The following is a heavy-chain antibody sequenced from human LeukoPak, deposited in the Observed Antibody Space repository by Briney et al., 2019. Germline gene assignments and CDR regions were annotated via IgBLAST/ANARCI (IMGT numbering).Heavy chain of an antibody. CDR2: MRRDGNEI. CDR3: AGGPWIQLCTQNPSCPNYGMDV. Sequence: GGSLRLSCSASGFTFSTYWMSWFRQAPGKGLEGVDNMRRDGNEIYYLDSVRGRFTISRDNAKNSLYLQMNSLRAEDTAVYYCAGGPWIQLCTQNPSCPNYGMDVWGQGTTVTVSS. CDR1: GFTFSTYW. D-gene: IGHD5-18*01. V-gene: IGHV3-7*04. J-gene: IGHJ6*02.